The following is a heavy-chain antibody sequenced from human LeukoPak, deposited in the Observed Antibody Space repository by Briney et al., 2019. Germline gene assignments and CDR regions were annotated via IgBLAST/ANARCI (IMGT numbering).Heavy chain of an antibody. CDR3: ARGYSPSIRTTGNDY. Sequence: ASVKVSCKASGYIFTTFDISWVRQAPGQGLEWMGWISASNGNTGYAQKFQGRVTMTRDTSINTAYMELHSLRSEDTAVYYCARGYSPSIRTTGNDYWGQGTLVTVSS. D-gene: IGHD1-1*01. CDR2: ISASNGNT. CDR1: GYIFTTFD. V-gene: IGHV1-8*01. J-gene: IGHJ4*02.